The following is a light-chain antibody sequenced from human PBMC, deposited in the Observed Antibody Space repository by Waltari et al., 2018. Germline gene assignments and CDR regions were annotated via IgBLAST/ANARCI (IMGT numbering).Light chain of an antibody. CDR2: AAS. V-gene: IGKV1-8*01. CDR3: QQYYSYPPVT. CDR1: QGISSY. J-gene: IGKJ4*01. Sequence: AIRMTQSPSSFSASTGDRVTITCRASQGISSYLAWYQQKPGKAPKLLIYAASTLQSGGPSWFSGSGSGTDFTLTISCLQSEDFATYYCQQYYSYPPVTFGEGTKVEIK.